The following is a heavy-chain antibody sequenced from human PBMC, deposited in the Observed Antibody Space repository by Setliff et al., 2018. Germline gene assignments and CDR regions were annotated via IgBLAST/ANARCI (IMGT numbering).Heavy chain of an antibody. CDR3: ARDLYTSPDY. Sequence: GGSLRLSCAASGFTFSSYWMYWVRQAPGKGLVWVSRINRDGSYTVYADSVEGRFTISRDNAKNTLYLQMNSLGAEDTAVYYCARDLYTSPDYWGRGTLVTVSS. J-gene: IGHJ4*02. CDR1: GFTFSSYW. V-gene: IGHV3-74*01. D-gene: IGHD6-13*01. CDR2: INRDGSYT.